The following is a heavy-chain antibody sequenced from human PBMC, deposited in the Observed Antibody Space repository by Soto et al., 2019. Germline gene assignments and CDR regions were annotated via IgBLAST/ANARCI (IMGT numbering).Heavy chain of an antibody. D-gene: IGHD6-13*01. CDR2: TYYRSKWYN. CDR1: GDILASNSAA. CDR3: ARGRSWPRGDWFDP. V-gene: IGHV6-1*01. J-gene: IGHJ5*02. Sequence: SQTLSLACALSGDILASNSAAGNCIRQSPSRGLEWLGRTYYRSKWYNDYAVSVRSRITINPDTSKNQFSLQLNSVTPEDTAVYYCARGRSWPRGDWFDPWGQGTLVTVSS.